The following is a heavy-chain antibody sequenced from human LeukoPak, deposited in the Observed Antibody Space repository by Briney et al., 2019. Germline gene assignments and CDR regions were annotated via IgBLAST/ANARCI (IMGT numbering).Heavy chain of an antibody. CDR1: GFTFSNYG. D-gene: IGHD3-10*02. CDR2: ISGSGGST. J-gene: IGHJ6*04. CDR3: AELGITMIGGV. Sequence: GGSLRLSCAASGFTFSNYGMSWVRQAPGKGLEWVSAISGSGGSTYYADSVKGRFTISRDNSKNTLYLQMNSLRAEDTAVYYCAELGITMIGGVWGKGTTVTISS. V-gene: IGHV3-23*01.